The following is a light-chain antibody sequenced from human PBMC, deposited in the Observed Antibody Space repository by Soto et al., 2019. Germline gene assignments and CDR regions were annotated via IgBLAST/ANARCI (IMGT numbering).Light chain of an antibody. Sequence: QSALTQPASVSGSPGQSITISCTGTSSDVGGYRYVSWYLQHPGKAPKLMIYEVNNRPSGVSNRFSGSKSGNTASLTISGLQAEDEADYYCSSYSSSTTLVVFGGGTKVTVL. CDR2: EVN. CDR3: SSYSSSTTLVV. CDR1: SSDVGGYRY. V-gene: IGLV2-14*01. J-gene: IGLJ2*01.